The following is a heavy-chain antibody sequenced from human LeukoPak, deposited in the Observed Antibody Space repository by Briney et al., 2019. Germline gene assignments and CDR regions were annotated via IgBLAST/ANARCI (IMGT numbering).Heavy chain of an antibody. V-gene: IGHV4-59*01. CDR1: GGSISSYY. CDR3: ARDRVVSHAFDI. J-gene: IGHJ3*02. CDR2: IYYSGST. Sequence: SETLSLTCTVSGGSISSYYWSWIRQPPGKGLEWIGYIYYSGSTNYNPSLKSRVTISVDTSKNQFSLKLSSATAADTAVYYCARDRVVSHAFDIWGQGTMVTVSS. D-gene: IGHD3-3*01.